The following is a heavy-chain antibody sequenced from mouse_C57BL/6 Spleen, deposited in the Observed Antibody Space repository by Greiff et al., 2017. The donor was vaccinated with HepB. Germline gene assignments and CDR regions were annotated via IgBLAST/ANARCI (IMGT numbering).Heavy chain of an antibody. J-gene: IGHJ3*01. CDR3: AKGGDSASVPFAY. Sequence: QVQLQQPGAELVMPGASVKLSCKASGYTFTSYWMHWVKQRPGQGLEWIGEIDPSDSYTNYNQKFKGKSTLTVDKSSSTAYMQLSSLTSEDSAVYYCAKGGDSASVPFAYWGQGTLVTVSA. V-gene: IGHV1-69*01. CDR1: GYTFTSYW. CDR2: IDPSDSYT. D-gene: IGHD6-2*01.